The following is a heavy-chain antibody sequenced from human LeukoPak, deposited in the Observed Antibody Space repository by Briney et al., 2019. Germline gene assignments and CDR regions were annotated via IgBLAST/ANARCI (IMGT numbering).Heavy chain of an antibody. J-gene: IGHJ6*03. CDR1: GGSFSGYY. CDR2: INHSGST. D-gene: IGHD5-18*01. CDR3: ARGKSVGGYSYADLYYYYYMDV. Sequence: SETLSLTCAVYGGSFSGYYWSWIRQPPGKGLEWIGEINHSGSTNYNPSLKSRVTISVDTSKNQFSLKLSSVTAADTAVYYCARGKSVGGYSYADLYYYYYMDVWGKGTTVTASS. V-gene: IGHV4-34*01.